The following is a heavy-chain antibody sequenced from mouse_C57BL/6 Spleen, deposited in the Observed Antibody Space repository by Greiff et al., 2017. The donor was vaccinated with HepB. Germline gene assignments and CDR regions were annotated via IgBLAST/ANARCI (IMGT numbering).Heavy chain of an antibody. CDR1: GYTFTSYW. CDR2: IDPSDSYT. V-gene: IGHV1-59*01. Sequence: VQLQQPGAELVRPGTSVKLSCKASGYTFTSYWMHWVKQRPGQGLEWIGVIDPSDSYTNYNQKFKGKATLTVDTSSSTAYMQLSSLTSEDSAVYYCARITTVVEEAWFAYWGQGTLVTVSA. D-gene: IGHD1-1*01. CDR3: ARITTVVEEAWFAY. J-gene: IGHJ3*01.